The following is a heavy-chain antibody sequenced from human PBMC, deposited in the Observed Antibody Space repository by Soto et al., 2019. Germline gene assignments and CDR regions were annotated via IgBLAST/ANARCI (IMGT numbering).Heavy chain of an antibody. D-gene: IGHD1-20*01. V-gene: IGHV3-21*01. CDR1: GFTFSSYS. CDR2: ISSSSSYI. J-gene: IGHJ4*02. CDR3: ASISYNWNPRDFDY. Sequence: EVQLVESGGGLVKPGGSLRLSCAASGFTFSSYSMNWVRQAPGKGLEWVSSISSSSSYIYYADSVKGRFTISRDNAKNSLYLQMNSLRAEDTAVYYCASISYNWNPRDFDYWGQGTLVTVSS.